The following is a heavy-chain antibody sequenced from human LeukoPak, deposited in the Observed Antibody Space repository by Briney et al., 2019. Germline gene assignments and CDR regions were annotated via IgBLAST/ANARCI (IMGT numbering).Heavy chain of an antibody. Sequence: SETLSLTCTVSGGSISSYYWSWIRQPPGKGLEWIGDIYYSGSTNYNPSLKSRVTISVDTSKNQFSLKLSSVTAADTAVYYCATSPTPYGEAFDYWGQGTLVTVSS. J-gene: IGHJ4*02. V-gene: IGHV4-59*01. D-gene: IGHD4-17*01. CDR3: ATSPTPYGEAFDY. CDR1: GGSISSYY. CDR2: IYYSGST.